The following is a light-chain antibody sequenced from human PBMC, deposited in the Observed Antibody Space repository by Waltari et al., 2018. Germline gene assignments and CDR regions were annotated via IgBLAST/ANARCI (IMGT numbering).Light chain of an antibody. CDR3: FSYAGSNTYV. V-gene: IGLV2-8*01. CDR1: RSDVGDYKY. CDR2: GVN. Sequence: QSALTQPPSASGSPGQSVTISCSGTRSDVGDYKYVSWYQYYPGKAPKLILYGVNRRPSGVPDRFDGSRSGSTAFLTVSGLQADDEAVYFCFSYAGSNTYVFGSGTTVTVL. J-gene: IGLJ1*01.